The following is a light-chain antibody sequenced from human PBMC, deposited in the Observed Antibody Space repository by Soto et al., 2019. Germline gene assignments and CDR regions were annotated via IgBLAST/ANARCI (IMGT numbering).Light chain of an antibody. CDR2: DVS. CDR3: SSYTTSITRQAV. V-gene: IGLV2-14*01. Sequence: QSVLTQPASVSGSPGQSITISCTGTSSDVGGYSYVSWYQQHPGKAPKFMIYDVSNRPSGVSNRFSGSKSGNTASLTISGLQAEDDADFYESSYTTSITRQAVFGTRTKVTGL. J-gene: IGLJ1*01. CDR1: SSDVGGYSY.